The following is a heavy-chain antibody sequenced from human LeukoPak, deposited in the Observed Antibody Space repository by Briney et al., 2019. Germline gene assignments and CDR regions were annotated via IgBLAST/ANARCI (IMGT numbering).Heavy chain of an antibody. V-gene: IGHV5-10-1*01. CDR1: GYSFTRYW. J-gene: IGHJ5*02. Sequence: GESLRISCKASGYSFTRYWINWVRQMPGKGLEWVGRIYPSDSYTSYSPSFQGHLTISVDKSISTAYLQWSSLKASDTAIYYCARRRADSSGSFYGGFDPWGQGTLVTVSS. D-gene: IGHD3-22*01. CDR2: IYPSDSYT. CDR3: ARRRADSSGSFYGGFDP.